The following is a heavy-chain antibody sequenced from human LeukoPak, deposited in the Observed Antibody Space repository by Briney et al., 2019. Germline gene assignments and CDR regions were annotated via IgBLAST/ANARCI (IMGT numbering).Heavy chain of an antibody. Sequence: GRSPRVSCAAPGFIFVDYAAHCGRQAPGEGQGRAFGIRWNSGSIGYAETVEGRFTISRDNAKSSLFLQMNSLRAEDTALYYCAKVWSNHLPYLDYWGLGTLVTVSS. J-gene: IGHJ4*02. CDR1: GFIFVDYA. CDR2: IRWNSGSI. CDR3: AKVWSNHLPYLDY. V-gene: IGHV3-9*01. D-gene: IGHD1-14*01.